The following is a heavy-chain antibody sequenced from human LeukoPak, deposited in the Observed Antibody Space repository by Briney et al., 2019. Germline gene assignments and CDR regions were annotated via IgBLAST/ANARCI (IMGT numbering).Heavy chain of an antibody. CDR2: ISYDGSNK. V-gene: IGHV3-30*18. Sequence: GRSLRLSCAASGFAFSSYGMHWVRQAPSKGLEWVAVISYDGSNKYYADSVKGRFTISRDNSKNTLYLQMNSLRAEDTAVYYCAKDFGGSYSCFDYWGQGTLVTVSS. CDR1: GFAFSSYG. CDR3: AKDFGGSYSCFDY. J-gene: IGHJ4*02. D-gene: IGHD1-26*01.